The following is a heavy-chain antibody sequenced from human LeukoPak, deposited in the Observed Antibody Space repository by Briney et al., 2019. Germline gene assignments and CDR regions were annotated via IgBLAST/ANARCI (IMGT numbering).Heavy chain of an antibody. J-gene: IGHJ4*02. CDR3: ATQIMIVVVSFDY. CDR1: GFTFSSYA. Sequence: PGGSLRLSCAASGFTFSSYAMSWVRQAPGKGLEWVSAISGSGGSTYYADSVKGRFTISRDNSKNTLYLQMNSLRAEDTAVYYCATQIMIVVVSFDYWGQGTLVTVSS. CDR2: ISGSGGST. V-gene: IGHV3-23*01. D-gene: IGHD3-22*01.